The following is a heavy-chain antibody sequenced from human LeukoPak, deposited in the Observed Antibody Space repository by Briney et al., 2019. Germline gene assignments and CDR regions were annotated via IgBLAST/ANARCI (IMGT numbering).Heavy chain of an antibody. J-gene: IGHJ4*02. CDR2: ISYDGSSK. Sequence: GGSLRLSCTASGFTFSSFPMHWVRQAPGKGLEWVALISYDGSSKYYVDSVKGRFTISRDNSKNTLYLQMNSLRPEDTAVYYCARASAGIAVAGYYFDYWGQGTLVTVSS. V-gene: IGHV3-30-3*01. CDR1: GFTFSSFP. CDR3: ARASAGIAVAGYYFDY. D-gene: IGHD6-19*01.